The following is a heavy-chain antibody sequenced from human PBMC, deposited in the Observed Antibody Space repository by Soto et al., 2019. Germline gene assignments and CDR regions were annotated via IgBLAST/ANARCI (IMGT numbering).Heavy chain of an antibody. J-gene: IGHJ5*02. Sequence: EVQLVESGGGLVQPGRSLRLSCAASGFTFDDYAMHWVRQAPGKGLEWVSGISWNSGSIGYADSVKGRFTISRDKGKNSMYRQMNSLGAEDTAFYCCAKDGPNVSGWYVDGCVSWVQGTLVTVSS. V-gene: IGHV3-9*01. CDR2: ISWNSGSI. CDR1: GFTFDDYA. D-gene: IGHD6-19*01. CDR3: AKDGPNVSGWYVDGCVS.